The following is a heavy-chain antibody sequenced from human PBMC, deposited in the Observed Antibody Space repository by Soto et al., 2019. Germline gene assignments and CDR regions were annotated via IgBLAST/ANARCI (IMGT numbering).Heavy chain of an antibody. CDR1: GACINSGGYY. D-gene: IGHD1-26*01. Sequence: SETLCFTCTVSGACINSGGYYWIWIRQLPGKGLEWIGYIYFSGSTYYNPSLESRVTISLDTSQNQFSLKLSSVTAADTAVYSGASGNAWEVLLAYWGQGTLVTVSS. CDR3: ASGNAWEVLLAY. V-gene: IGHV4-31*03. J-gene: IGHJ4*02. CDR2: IYFSGST.